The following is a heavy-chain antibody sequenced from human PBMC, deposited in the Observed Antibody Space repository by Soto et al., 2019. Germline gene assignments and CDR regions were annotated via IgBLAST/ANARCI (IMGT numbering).Heavy chain of an antibody. Sequence: QVQLVESGGGVVQPGRSLRVSCAASGFTFSIYAMHWVRQAPGTGLEWVAVISFDGTKTYYTDSVKGRFTISRDKSKNTVYLEMNSLRDEDTAVYYCAKDRGPRRQWLRETIDYWGQGTLVTVSP. D-gene: IGHD6-19*01. CDR2: ISFDGTKT. CDR1: GFTFSIYA. J-gene: IGHJ4*02. V-gene: IGHV3-30*18. CDR3: AKDRGPRRQWLRETIDY.